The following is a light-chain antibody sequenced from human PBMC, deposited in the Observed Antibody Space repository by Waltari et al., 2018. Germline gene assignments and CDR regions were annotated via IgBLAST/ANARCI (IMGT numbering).Light chain of an antibody. CDR3: QTWATGIVV. CDR1: SGQADYV. CDR2: VYSNGVE. V-gene: IGLV4-69*01. J-gene: IGLJ3*02. Sequence: VVTQSPSASASLGASVKLTCPLRSGQADYVIAWHQQQPQKSPKYLMKVYSNGVERKGDGIPDRFSGSSSGAERYLVISGLQSDDEADYYCQTWATGIVVFGGGTKLTVL.